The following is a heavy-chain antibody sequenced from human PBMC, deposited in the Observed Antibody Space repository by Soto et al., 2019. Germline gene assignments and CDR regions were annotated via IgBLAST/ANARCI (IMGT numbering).Heavy chain of an antibody. Sequence: PGGSLRLSCAASGFTFSNYSMNWVRQAPGKGLEWVSSISSSSSYIYYADSVKGRFTISRDNAKNSLYLQMNRMRAEDTAVYYCARGTTTYYYDSSGYWPLDYWGQGALVTVSS. V-gene: IGHV3-21*01. J-gene: IGHJ4*02. CDR1: GFTFSNYS. D-gene: IGHD3-22*01. CDR2: ISSSSSYI. CDR3: ARGTTTYYYDSSGYWPLDY.